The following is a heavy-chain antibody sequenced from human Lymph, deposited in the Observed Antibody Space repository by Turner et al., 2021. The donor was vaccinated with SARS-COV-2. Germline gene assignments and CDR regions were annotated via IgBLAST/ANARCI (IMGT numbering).Heavy chain of an antibody. CDR2: ISVSGGST. D-gene: IGHD3-10*01. Sequence: EVQLLESGGGLVQPGGSLRLPCAASGFTFSSYAMSWVRQAPGKGLEWVSVISVSGGSTYYADSVKGRFTISRDNSKNTLYLQMNSLRAEDTAVYYCAKGVRGVIIPEAFDIWGQGTMVTISS. J-gene: IGHJ3*02. V-gene: IGHV3-23*01. CDR1: GFTFSSYA. CDR3: AKGVRGVIIPEAFDI.